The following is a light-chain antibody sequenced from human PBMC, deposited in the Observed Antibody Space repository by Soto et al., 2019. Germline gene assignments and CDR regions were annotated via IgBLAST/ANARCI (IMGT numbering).Light chain of an antibody. CDR2: DAS. V-gene: IGKV3-11*01. J-gene: IGKJ4*01. CDR1: QSVSRY. CDR3: QQRSNWPST. Sequence: EIVLTQSPATLSLSPGERAALSCRASQSVSRYLAWYQQKAGQAPRLLIYDASSRATGIPARFSGSGSGTDFTLTITSLEPEDFAVYYCQQRSNWPSTFGGGTKVEI.